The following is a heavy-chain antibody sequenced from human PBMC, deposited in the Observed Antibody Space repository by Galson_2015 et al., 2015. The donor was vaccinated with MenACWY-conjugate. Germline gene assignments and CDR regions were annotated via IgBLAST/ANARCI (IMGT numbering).Heavy chain of an antibody. CDR2: IKQDGSEK. Sequence: SLRLSCAASIFTFSTYAMSWVRQAPGKGLEWVANIKQDGSEKYYVDSVKGRFTISRDNAKNSLYLQMNSLRAEDTAVYYCARDKRDPYGLDVWGQGTTVTVSS. CDR3: ARDKRDPYGLDV. V-gene: IGHV3-7*03. CDR1: IFTFSTYA. J-gene: IGHJ6*02.